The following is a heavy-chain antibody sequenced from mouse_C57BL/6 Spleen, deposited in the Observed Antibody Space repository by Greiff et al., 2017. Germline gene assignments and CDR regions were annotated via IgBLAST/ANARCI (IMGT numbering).Heavy chain of an antibody. CDR2: INPRSGNT. J-gene: IGHJ2*01. Sequence: VQLQQSGAELARPGASVKLSCKASGYTFTSYGISWVKQRTGQGLEWIGEINPRSGNTYYNEKLKGKATLTADKSSSTAYMELRSLTSEDSAVYFCARWITTVPDYWGQGTTLTVSS. V-gene: IGHV1-81*01. D-gene: IGHD1-1*01. CDR1: GYTFTSYG. CDR3: ARWITTVPDY.